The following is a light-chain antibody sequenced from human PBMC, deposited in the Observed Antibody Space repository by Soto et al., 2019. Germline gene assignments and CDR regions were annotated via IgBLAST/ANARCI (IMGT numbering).Light chain of an antibody. CDR3: QQYNNWPHT. V-gene: IGKV3-15*01. J-gene: IGKJ3*01. CDR2: GAS. Sequence: ELVMTQSPATLSVSPGERATLSCRASQSVSSNLAWYQQKPGQAPRLPIYGASTRATGIPARVSGSGSGTEFTLTISSLQSEDFAVYYCQQYNNWPHTFGPGTKVDIK. CDR1: QSVSSN.